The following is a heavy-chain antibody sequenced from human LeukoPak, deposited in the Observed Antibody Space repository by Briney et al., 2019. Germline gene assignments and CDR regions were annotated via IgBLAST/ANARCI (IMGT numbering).Heavy chain of an antibody. V-gene: IGHV3-23*01. CDR3: AKEALWFGEPYYFDH. CDR2: ISGSSSTT. J-gene: IGHJ4*02. CDR1: GFTFSSYA. D-gene: IGHD3-10*01. Sequence: PGGSLRLSCAASGFTFSSYALSWVRQAPGKGLEWVSAISGSSSTTFYADSVKGRFTISRDNSMDTLFLQMNSLRAEDTAVYYCAKEALWFGEPYYFDHWGQGTLVTVSS.